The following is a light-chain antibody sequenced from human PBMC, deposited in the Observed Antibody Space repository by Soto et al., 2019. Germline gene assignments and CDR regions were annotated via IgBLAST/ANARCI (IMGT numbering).Light chain of an antibody. CDR1: QFVSSNY. CDR2: GAS. J-gene: IGKJ1*01. V-gene: IGKV3-20*01. Sequence: EIVLTQSPGTLSLSPGEKATLSCRASQFVSSNYLAWYQQKSVQAPRPLIYGASSRATGIPDRFSGSGAGTDFTLTISRLESEDFAVYYCQQYGSSPWTFGQGTKVDIK. CDR3: QQYGSSPWT.